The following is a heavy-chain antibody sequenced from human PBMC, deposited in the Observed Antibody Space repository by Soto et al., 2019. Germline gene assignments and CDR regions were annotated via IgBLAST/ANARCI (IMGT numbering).Heavy chain of an antibody. CDR1: GYTFTSYD. J-gene: IGHJ4*02. V-gene: IGHV1-8*01. Sequence: QVQLVQSGAEVKKPGASVKVSCKTSGYTFTSYDIHWVRQASGQGPEWMGWMNPNSGNTVYAQKFQGRINMTRNNSLSTAYSVLRRLRSEDTAAYYWARTRFGAMACTRGQGTLVTVSS. CDR3: ARTRFGAMACT. CDR2: MNPNSGNT. D-gene: IGHD3-16*01.